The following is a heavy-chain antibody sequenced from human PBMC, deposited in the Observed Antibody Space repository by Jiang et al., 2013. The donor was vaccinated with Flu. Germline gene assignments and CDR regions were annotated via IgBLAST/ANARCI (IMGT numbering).Heavy chain of an antibody. CDR3: ARGDGDYGVGGYYAMDV. D-gene: IGHD4-17*01. CDR1: W. J-gene: IGHJ6*02. CDR2: FYPAVSHP. Sequence: WIGWVRLECPGKAWSGWVSFYPAVSHPTYSPSFQGHVTISADKSTNTAYLQLISLKASDTAMYFCARGDGDYGVGGYYAMDVWGQGTTVTVSS. V-gene: IGHV5-51*01.